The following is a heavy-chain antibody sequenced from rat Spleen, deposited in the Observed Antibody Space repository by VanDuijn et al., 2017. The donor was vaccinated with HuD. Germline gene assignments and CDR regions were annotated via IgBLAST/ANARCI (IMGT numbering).Heavy chain of an antibody. CDR3: ARQPKPGYYWYFDF. J-gene: IGHJ1*01. D-gene: IGHD1-4*01. V-gene: IGHV5S13*01. Sequence: EVQLVESGGGLVQPGRSLKLSCAASGFTFSSSGMAWVRQSPTKVLEWVASISTGGGNTYYRDSVKGRFTISRDNAEKTLSLQMDSLRSEDTATYYCARQPKPGYYWYFDFWGPGTMVTVSS. CDR1: GFTFSSSG. CDR2: ISTGGGNT.